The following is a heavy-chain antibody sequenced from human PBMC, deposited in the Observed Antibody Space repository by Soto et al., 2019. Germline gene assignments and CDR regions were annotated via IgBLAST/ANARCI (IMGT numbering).Heavy chain of an antibody. CDR2: IKEDGSEK. Sequence: GSLRLSCAASGFTFSSSLINWVRQAPGKGLEWVAGIKEDGSEKYYVDSVKGRFTISRDNAENSLFLQMNSLRAEDTAVYYCARDRGYSCFEYWGLGTLVTVSS. CDR3: ARDRGYSCFEY. D-gene: IGHD5-18*01. J-gene: IGHJ4*02. CDR1: GFTFSSSL. V-gene: IGHV3-7*01.